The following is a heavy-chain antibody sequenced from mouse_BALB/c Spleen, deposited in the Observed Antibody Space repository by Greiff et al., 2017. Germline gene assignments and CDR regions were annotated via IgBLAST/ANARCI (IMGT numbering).Heavy chain of an antibody. CDR3: ARWPHFDY. J-gene: IGHJ2*01. CDR2: IDTSDSYT. Sequence: QVQLQQPGAELVMPGASVKMSCKASGYTFTDYWMHWVKQRPGQGLEWIGAIDTSDSYTSYNQKFKGTATLTVDESSSTAYMQLSSLTSEDSAVYYCARWPHFDYWGQGTTLTVSS. CDR1: GYTFTDYW. V-gene: IGHV1-69*01.